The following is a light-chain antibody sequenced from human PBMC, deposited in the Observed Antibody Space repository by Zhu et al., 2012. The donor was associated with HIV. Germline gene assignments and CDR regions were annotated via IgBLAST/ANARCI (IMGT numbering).Light chain of an antibody. CDR3: QQYNNWYS. CDR2: EAS. CDR1: QSISIN. J-gene: IGKJ2*01. V-gene: IGKV3-15*01. Sequence: EIVMTQSPATLSVSPGERATLSCRASQSISINLAWYQQRPGQAPRLLIYEASARATGIPDFTLTISSLQSEDSAVYYCQQYNNWYSFGQGTKLEIK.